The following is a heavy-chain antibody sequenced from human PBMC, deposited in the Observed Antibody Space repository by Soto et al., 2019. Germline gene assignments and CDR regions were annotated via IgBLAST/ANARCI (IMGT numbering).Heavy chain of an antibody. J-gene: IGHJ6*02. V-gene: IGHV3-11*06. D-gene: IGHD2-2*01. CDR2: ISSSDSYI. Sequence: QVQLVESGGGLVKPGGSLRLSCAASGFTFSDYYMSWIRQAPGKGLEWVSFISSSDSYIQYADSVKGRFTISRDNAKNSLFLQMNSLRAEDTAVYYCAREGYCLSTTCHYGMDVWGQGTTVSVSS. CDR3: AREGYCLSTTCHYGMDV. CDR1: GFTFSDYY.